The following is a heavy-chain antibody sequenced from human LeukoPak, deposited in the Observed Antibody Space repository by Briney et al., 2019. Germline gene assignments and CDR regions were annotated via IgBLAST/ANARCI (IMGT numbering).Heavy chain of an antibody. CDR1: GYTFTGYY. CDR2: IIPILGLA. Sequence: SVKVSCKASGYTFTGYYMHWVRQAPGQGLEWMGRIIPILGLANYAQKFQGRVTITADKSTSTAYMELRSLRSEDTAVYYCARPHLPYSSGSDSNWFDPWGQGTLVTVSS. D-gene: IGHD3-10*01. J-gene: IGHJ5*02. CDR3: ARPHLPYSSGSDSNWFDP. V-gene: IGHV1-69*02.